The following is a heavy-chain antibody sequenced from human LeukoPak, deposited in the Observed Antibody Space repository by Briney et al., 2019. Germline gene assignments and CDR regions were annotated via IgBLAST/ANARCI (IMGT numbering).Heavy chain of an antibody. J-gene: IGHJ4*02. CDR1: GFTFSSYG. CDR3: AKALGYYYDSSGYPLGY. V-gene: IGHV3-30*18. D-gene: IGHD3-22*01. CDR2: ISYDGGNK. Sequence: TGGSLRLSCAASGFTFSSYGMHWVRQAPGKGLEWVAVISYDGGNKYYADSVKGRFTISRDNSKNTLYLQLNSLRAGDTAVYYCAKALGYYYDSSGYPLGYWGQGTLVTVSS.